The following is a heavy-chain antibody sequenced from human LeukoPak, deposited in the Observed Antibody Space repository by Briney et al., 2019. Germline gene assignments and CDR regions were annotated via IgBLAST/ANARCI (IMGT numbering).Heavy chain of an antibody. J-gene: IGHJ4*02. V-gene: IGHV3-74*01. CDR1: GFTFSTYW. CDR3: ARFTESSGSYWASPKRFFDY. CDR2: INSDGSST. D-gene: IGHD3-22*01. Sequence: GGSLRLSCAASGFTFSTYWMHWVRHAPGKGVVWVSRINSDGSSTNYAESVKGRFTISRDNAENTLYLQMNSLRAEDTAMYDCARFTESSGSYWASPKRFFDYWGQGTLVTVSS.